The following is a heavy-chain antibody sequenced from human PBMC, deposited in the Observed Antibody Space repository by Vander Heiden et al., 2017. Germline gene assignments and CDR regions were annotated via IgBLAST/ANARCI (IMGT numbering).Heavy chain of an antibody. J-gene: IGHJ4*02. CDR1: GFTFSSYV. V-gene: IGHV3-30*18. D-gene: IGHD6-13*01. CDR3: AKGLCGIAAPLDY. Sequence: QVLLVESGGGVVEPGRALRRPCAASGFTFSSYVMHWVRQAPGKGLDWVAVISYDGSNKYYADSVKGRFTISRDNSKNTLYLQMNSLRAEDTAVYYCAKGLCGIAAPLDYWGQGTLVTVSS. CDR2: ISYDGSNK.